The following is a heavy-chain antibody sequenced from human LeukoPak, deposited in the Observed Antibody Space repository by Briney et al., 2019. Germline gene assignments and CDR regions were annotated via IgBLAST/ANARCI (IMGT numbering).Heavy chain of an antibody. D-gene: IGHD3-16*01. CDR1: GFSFSSYA. J-gene: IGHJ6*02. Sequence: GGSLRLSCAASGFSFSSYALNWVRHAPGQGLEWVSAISGSGGTTYYADSVKGRFTISRDTSKNIVYLQLDSLRAEDTAIYYCARFRWGDYYYYGVDVWGQGTTVTVSS. CDR2: ISGSGGTT. V-gene: IGHV3-23*01. CDR3: ARFRWGDYYYYGVDV.